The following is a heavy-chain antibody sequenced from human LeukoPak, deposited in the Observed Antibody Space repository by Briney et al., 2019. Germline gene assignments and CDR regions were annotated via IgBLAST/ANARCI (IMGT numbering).Heavy chain of an antibody. Sequence: GGSLRLSCAASGFTFSDYYMSWIRQAPGKRPEWVSYISSSGSTIYYADSVKGRFTISRDNAKNSLYLQMNSLRAEDTAVYYCARSGNYDAFDIWGQGTMVTVSS. CDR1: GFTFSDYY. V-gene: IGHV3-11*04. D-gene: IGHD4-11*01. J-gene: IGHJ3*02. CDR3: ARSGNYDAFDI. CDR2: ISSSGSTI.